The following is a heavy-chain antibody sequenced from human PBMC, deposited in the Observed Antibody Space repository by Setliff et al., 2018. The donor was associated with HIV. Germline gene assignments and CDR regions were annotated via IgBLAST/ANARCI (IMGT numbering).Heavy chain of an antibody. CDR3: ARGEGSGWDTVEENYYNLDV. D-gene: IGHD6-19*01. J-gene: IGHJ6*02. CDR1: GGTFSSYA. Sequence: ASVKVSCKASGGTFSSYAISWVRQAPGQGLEWMGGIIPIFGTANYAQKFQGRVTITADESTSTAYMELSSLRSEDTAVYYCARGEGSGWDTVEENYYNLDVWGPGTTVTVSS. CDR2: IIPIFGTA. V-gene: IGHV1-69*13.